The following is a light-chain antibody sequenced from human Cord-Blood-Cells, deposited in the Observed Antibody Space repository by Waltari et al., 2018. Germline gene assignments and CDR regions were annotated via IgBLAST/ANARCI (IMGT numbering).Light chain of an antibody. Sequence: QSVLTQPPSASGTPGQRVTISCSGSSSNIGRNTVNWYQLLPGTAPKPLIYRKNPRPSGVPCRFSGSKSGTSASLAISWLQSEDEADYYCAAWDDSLNGPVFGGGTKLTVL. CDR1: SSNIGRNT. CDR2: RKN. CDR3: AAWDDSLNGPV. J-gene: IGLJ3*02. V-gene: IGLV1-44*01.